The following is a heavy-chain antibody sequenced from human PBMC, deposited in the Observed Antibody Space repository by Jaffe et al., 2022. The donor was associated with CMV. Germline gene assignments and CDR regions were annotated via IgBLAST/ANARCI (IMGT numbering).Heavy chain of an antibody. CDR3: AKSAGRSSWTFDH. J-gene: IGHJ4*02. CDR2: ISGSGKVT. V-gene: IGHV3-23*01. CDR1: GFTFSGYA. Sequence: EVQVLESGGGLVQPGGSLRLSCAASGFTFSGYAMSWVRQAAGKGLEWVSGISGSGKVTYYADSVRGRYTISRDKSKNTLNLQMNSLRVDDTAVFYCAKSAGRSSWTFDHWGQGALVIVSS. D-gene: IGHD2-2*01.